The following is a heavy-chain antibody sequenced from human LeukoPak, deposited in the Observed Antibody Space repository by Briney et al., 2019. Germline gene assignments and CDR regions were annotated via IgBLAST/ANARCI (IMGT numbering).Heavy chain of an antibody. CDR2: INPNSGGT. J-gene: IGHJ4*02. D-gene: IGHD2-2*01. V-gene: IGHV1-2*02. Sequence: GASVKVSCKASGYTFTGYYMHWVRQAPGQGPEWMGWINPNSGGTNYAQKFQGRVTMTRDTSISTAYMELSRLRSDDTAVYYCARDIVVVPAAAYYFDYWGQGTLVTVSS. CDR1: GYTFTGYY. CDR3: ARDIVVVPAAAYYFDY.